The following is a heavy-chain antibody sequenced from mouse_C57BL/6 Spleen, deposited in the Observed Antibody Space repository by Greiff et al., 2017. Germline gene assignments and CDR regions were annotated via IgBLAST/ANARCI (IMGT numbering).Heavy chain of an antibody. V-gene: IGHV1-81*01. CDR2: IHPRSGNT. CDR3: ARYYYVSSFDY. D-gene: IGHD1-1*01. J-gene: IGHJ2*01. CDR1: GYTFTSYG. Sequence: QVQLQQSGAELARPGASVKLSCKASGYTFTSYGISWVKQRTGQGLEWIGEIHPRSGNTYYNEKFKGKATLTADKSSSTAYMELRSLTSADSSVXFCARYYYVSSFDYWGQGTTLTVSS.